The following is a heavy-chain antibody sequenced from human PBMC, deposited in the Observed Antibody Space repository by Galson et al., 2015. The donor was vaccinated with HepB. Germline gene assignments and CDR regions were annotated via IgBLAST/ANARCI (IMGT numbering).Heavy chain of an antibody. CDR3: ARERGHYYMDV. J-gene: IGHJ6*03. D-gene: IGHD3-10*01. CDR2: ISSSRSYI. V-gene: IGHV3-21*01. Sequence: SLRLSCAASGFTFSSYSMNWVRKAPGKGLEWVSSISSSRSYIYYADSVKGRFTISRDNAKNSLYLQMNSLRAEDTAVYYCARERGHYYMDVWGKGTTVIVSS. CDR1: GFTFSSYS.